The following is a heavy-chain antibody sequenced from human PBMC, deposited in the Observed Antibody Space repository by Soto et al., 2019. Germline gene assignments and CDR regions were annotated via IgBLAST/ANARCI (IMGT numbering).Heavy chain of an antibody. CDR1: GFSLRTSGVG. V-gene: IGHV2-5*02. CDR3: AHKYYYGSGIDT. Sequence: QITLKESGPTLVKPTQTLTLTCTFSGFSLRTSGVGVGWIRQPPGKALEWLALIDWDDDKRYSPSLKSRLTITKDTSKNQVVLTMTNMDPVDTATYFCAHKYYYGSGIDTWGQGILVTVSS. CDR2: IDWDDDK. J-gene: IGHJ5*02. D-gene: IGHD3-10*01.